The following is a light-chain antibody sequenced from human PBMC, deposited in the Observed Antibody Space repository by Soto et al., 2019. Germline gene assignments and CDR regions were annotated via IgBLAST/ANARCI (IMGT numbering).Light chain of an antibody. J-gene: IGKJ3*01. CDR3: QQYNNYSGT. V-gene: IGKV1-5*01. Sequence: DIQLIYFPSAMTDPLGDSVTISWPASHIISNWLAWYQQKPGEAPKLLIYDASSLESGVPDRFSGSGSGTEFTLTISSLQPDDFAAYYCQQYNNYSGTFGPGTKVDIK. CDR2: DAS. CDR1: HIISNW.